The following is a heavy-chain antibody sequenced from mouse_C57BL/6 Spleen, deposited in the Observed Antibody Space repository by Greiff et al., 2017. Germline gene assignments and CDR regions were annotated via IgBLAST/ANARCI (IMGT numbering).Heavy chain of an antibody. V-gene: IGHV1-47*01. Sequence: QVQLQQSGAELVKPGASVKMSCKASGYTFTTYPIEWMKQNHGKSLEWIGNFHPYNDDTKYNEKFKGKATLTVEKSSSTVYLELSRLTSDDSAVYYCARGYYYGSSYNWYFDVGGTGTTVTVSS. J-gene: IGHJ1*03. CDR3: ARGYYYGSSYNWYFDV. CDR1: GYTFTTYP. D-gene: IGHD1-1*01. CDR2: FHPYNDDT.